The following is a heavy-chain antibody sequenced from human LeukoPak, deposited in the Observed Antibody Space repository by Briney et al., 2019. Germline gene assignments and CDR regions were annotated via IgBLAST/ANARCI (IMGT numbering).Heavy chain of an antibody. CDR2: INHSGGT. D-gene: IGHD6-13*01. Sequence: SETLSLTCAVYGGSFSGYYWSWIRQPPGKGLEWIGEINHSGGTNDNPSLKSRVTISVDTSKNQFSLKLSSVTAADTAVYYCARHSDSSSWDGGTIAYWGQGTLVTVSS. CDR1: GGSFSGYY. CDR3: ARHSDSSSWDGGTIAY. J-gene: IGHJ4*02. V-gene: IGHV4-34*01.